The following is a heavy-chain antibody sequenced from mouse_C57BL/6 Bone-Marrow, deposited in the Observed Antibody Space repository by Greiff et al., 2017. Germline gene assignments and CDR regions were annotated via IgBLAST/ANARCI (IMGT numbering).Heavy chain of an antibody. Sequence: VQLQQPGAELVRPGTSVKLSCKASGYTFTSYWMHWVKQRPGQGLEWIGVIDPSDSYTNYNQKFKGKATLTVDASSSTAYMQLSSLTSEDSAVXYCARSRDGYYLAWFAYWGQGTLVTVSA. CDR1: GYTFTSYW. CDR2: IDPSDSYT. V-gene: IGHV1-59*01. J-gene: IGHJ3*01. CDR3: ARSRDGYYLAWFAY. D-gene: IGHD2-3*01.